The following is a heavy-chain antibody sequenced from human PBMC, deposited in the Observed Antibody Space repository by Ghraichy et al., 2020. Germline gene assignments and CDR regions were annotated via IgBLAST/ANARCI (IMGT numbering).Heavy chain of an antibody. CDR3: AKGPREPSTFWGAFDI. CDR2: ISAGGGST. Sequence: GGSLRLSCAASGFTFNTYAMSWVRQAPGKGLEWVSGISAGGGSTYYADSVRCRFTISKDNSNNTLYLQMNSLSAEDTAVYFCAKGPREPSTFWGAFDIWGRGTMITVSS. J-gene: IGHJ3*02. V-gene: IGHV3-23*01. CDR1: GFTFNTYA. D-gene: IGHD3-16*01.